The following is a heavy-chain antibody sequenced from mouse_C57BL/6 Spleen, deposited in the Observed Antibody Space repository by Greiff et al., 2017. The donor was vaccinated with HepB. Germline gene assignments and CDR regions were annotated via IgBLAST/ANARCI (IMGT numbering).Heavy chain of an antibody. J-gene: IGHJ2*01. Sequence: EVKLVESGGGLVQPKGSLKLSCAASGFSFNTYAMNWVRQAPGKGLEWVARIRSKSNNYATYYADSVKDRFTISRDDSESMLYLQMTNLKTEDTAMYYCVRQGGRALYFDYWGQGTTLTVSS. CDR2: IRSKSNNYAT. CDR1: GFSFNTYA. CDR3: VRQGGRALYFDY. D-gene: IGHD3-3*01. V-gene: IGHV10-1*01.